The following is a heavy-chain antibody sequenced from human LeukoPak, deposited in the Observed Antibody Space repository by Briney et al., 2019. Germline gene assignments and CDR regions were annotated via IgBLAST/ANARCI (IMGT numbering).Heavy chain of an antibody. Sequence: PGGSLRLSCAASGFTFSSYWMSWVRQAPGKGLEWVANIKQDGSEKYYVDSVKGRFTISRDNAMNSLYLQMNSLRAEDTAVYYCARDPDDSRPRTSTYTYDWYFDLWGRGTLVTVSS. CDR3: ARDPDDSRPRTSTYTYDWYFDL. J-gene: IGHJ2*01. D-gene: IGHD3-3*01. V-gene: IGHV3-7*03. CDR1: GFTFSSYW. CDR2: IKQDGSEK.